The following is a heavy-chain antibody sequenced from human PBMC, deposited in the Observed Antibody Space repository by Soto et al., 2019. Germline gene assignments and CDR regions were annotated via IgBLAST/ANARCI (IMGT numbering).Heavy chain of an antibody. CDR2: INSDGSST. CDR3: ARDFEY. J-gene: IGHJ4*02. Sequence: EVQLVESGGGLVQPGGSLRLSCVASGFTFSTFWMHWVRQAPGKGLVWVSRINSDGSSTNYADSVKGRVTISRDNAKNMLYLQMNSLRAEDTAVYYCARDFEYWGQGTLVTVSS. V-gene: IGHV3-74*01. CDR1: GFTFSTFW.